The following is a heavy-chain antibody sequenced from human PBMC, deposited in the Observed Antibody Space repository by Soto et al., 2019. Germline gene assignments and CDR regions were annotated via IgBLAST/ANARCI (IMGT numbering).Heavy chain of an antibody. Sequence: GGSLRLSCAASGFTFSSYAMHWVRQAPGKGLEWVAVISYDGSNKYYADSVKGRFTISRDNSKNTLYLQMNSLRAEDTAVYYCARAREDIVVVPTLAAAGPDAPWGQGTLVTVS. CDR2: ISYDGSNK. J-gene: IGHJ5*02. V-gene: IGHV3-30-3*01. D-gene: IGHD2-2*01. CDR1: GFTFSSYA. CDR3: ARAREDIVVVPTLAAAGPDAP.